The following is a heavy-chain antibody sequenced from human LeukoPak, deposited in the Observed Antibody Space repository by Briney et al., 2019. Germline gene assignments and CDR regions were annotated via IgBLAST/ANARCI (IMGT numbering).Heavy chain of an antibody. CDR1: GFTFSSYA. J-gene: IGHJ4*02. V-gene: IGHV3-23*01. D-gene: IGHD2-2*01. Sequence: PGGSLRLSCAASGFTFSSYAMSWVRQAPGKGLEWVSAISGSGGSTYYADSVKGRFTISRDNSKNTLYLQMNSLRAEDTAVYYCAKGYSGYCSSTSCYDDYFDYWSQGTLVTVSS. CDR3: AKGYSGYCSSTSCYDDYFDY. CDR2: ISGSGGST.